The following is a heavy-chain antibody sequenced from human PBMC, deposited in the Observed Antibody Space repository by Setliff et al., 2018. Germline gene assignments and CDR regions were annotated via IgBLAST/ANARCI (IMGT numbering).Heavy chain of an antibody. D-gene: IGHD2-2*01. CDR1: DVSISGYY. CDR2: ILTTGST. Sequence: PSETLSLTCTVSDVSISGYYWSWIRQPPGKGLEWIGHILTTGSTNYNPSLKSRVTISFNTSKNQISLNLSSVTPADTAVYYCARGPPDFVVVPAAAKFDYWGPGTLVTVSS. V-gene: IGHV4-59*01. CDR3: ARGPPDFVVVPAAAKFDY. J-gene: IGHJ4*02.